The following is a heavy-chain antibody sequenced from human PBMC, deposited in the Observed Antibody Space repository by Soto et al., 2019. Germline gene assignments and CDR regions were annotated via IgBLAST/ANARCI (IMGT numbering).Heavy chain of an antibody. J-gene: IGHJ4*02. D-gene: IGHD5-18*01. CDR3: ARSGYSYGPNPLLY. CDR2: IYYSGST. CDR1: GGSISSGGYY. Sequence: QVQLQESGPGLVKPSQTLSLTCTVSGGSISSGGYYWSWIRQHPGKGLEWIGYIYYSGSTYYNPSLKSRVTISVDTSKNPFSLKLRSVTAADTAVYYCARSGYSYGPNPLLYWGQGTLVTVSS. V-gene: IGHV4-31*03.